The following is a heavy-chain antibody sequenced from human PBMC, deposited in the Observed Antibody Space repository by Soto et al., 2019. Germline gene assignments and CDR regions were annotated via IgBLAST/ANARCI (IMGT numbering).Heavy chain of an antibody. V-gene: IGHV3-23*01. D-gene: IGHD4-17*01. Sequence: EVQLLESGGGLVQPGGSLRLSCAASGITFSNYAMYWVRLDPGKGLEWVSTIVSSGGVTYYAWSVKGRFTISRDSSESTVYLQMDSLGAEDPAVYFCASTFPLRYGDPSGFDYWGQGTLVAVSS. J-gene: IGHJ4*02. CDR1: GITFSNYA. CDR2: IVSSGGVT. CDR3: ASTFPLRYGDPSGFDY.